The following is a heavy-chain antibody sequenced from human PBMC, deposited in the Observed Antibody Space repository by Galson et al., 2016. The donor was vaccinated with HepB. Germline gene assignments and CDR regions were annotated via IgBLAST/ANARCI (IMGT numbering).Heavy chain of an antibody. CDR2: TYPRDFDI. D-gene: IGHD3-3*01. J-gene: IGHJ6*02. CDR1: GYTFDTYW. V-gene: IGHV5-51*01. CDR3: ARSLTGSYDFWGAIYNYYAMDV. Sequence: QSGAEVKKPGESLKISCRGSGYTFDTYWIGWVRQMPGKGLEWMSITYPRDFDISYSPSFQAQVTISVDKSISTAYLQWSSLTASDTAIYYCARSLTGSYDFWGAIYNYYAMDVWGQGTTVTVS.